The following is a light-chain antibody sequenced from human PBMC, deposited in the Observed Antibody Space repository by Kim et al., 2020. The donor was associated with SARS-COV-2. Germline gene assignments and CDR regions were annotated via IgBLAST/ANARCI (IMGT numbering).Light chain of an antibody. CDR1: QSVLWSYDNNNY. J-gene: IGKJ2*01. CDR3: QQYHSSPQT. CDR2: WAS. Sequence: RATSTCKSSQSVLWSYDNNNYFAWYQKKPGQPPNLLSYWASARVSGVPDRFSGSGSGTDVTLTISSLQAEDAAINYCQQYHSSPQTFGQGTRLEIK. V-gene: IGKV4-1*01.